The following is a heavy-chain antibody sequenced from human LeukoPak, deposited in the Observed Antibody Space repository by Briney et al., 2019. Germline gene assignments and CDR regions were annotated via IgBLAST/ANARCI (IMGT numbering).Heavy chain of an antibody. Sequence: ASVKVSCEASGYTFISYDINWVRQVTGQGLEWMGWMNPNSGNTGYAQKFQGRVTITRNTSISTAFMELSSLRSEDTAVYYCASEGGYYGSGSSGYMDVWGKGTTVTISS. V-gene: IGHV1-8*03. J-gene: IGHJ6*03. CDR1: GYTFISYD. CDR3: ASEGGYYGSGSSGYMDV. D-gene: IGHD3-10*01. CDR2: MNPNSGNT.